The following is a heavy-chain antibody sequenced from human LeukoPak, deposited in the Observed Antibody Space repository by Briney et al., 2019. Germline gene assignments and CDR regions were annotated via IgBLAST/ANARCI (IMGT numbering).Heavy chain of an antibody. CDR2: ISGSGGST. CDR1: GFTFSNYG. V-gene: IGHV3-23*01. CDR3: AKDASLPYYYDSSGNPTEYFQH. Sequence: PGRSLRLSCAASGFTFSNYGMHWVRQAPGKGLEWVSAISGSGGSTYYADSVKGRFTISRDNSKNTLYLQMNSLRAEDTAVYYCAKDASLPYYYDSSGNPTEYFQHWGQGTLVTVSS. J-gene: IGHJ1*01. D-gene: IGHD3-22*01.